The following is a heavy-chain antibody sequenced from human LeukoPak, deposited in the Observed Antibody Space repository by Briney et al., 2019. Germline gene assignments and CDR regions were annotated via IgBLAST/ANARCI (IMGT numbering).Heavy chain of an antibody. Sequence: SETLSLTCTVSSGSITNYYWTWIRQPPGKGLEWIGYIFYTGSDNSNYNPSLRSRVTISIDTSKNQFSLDLSSVTAADTAVYYCARRPNGSFDYWGQGTLVTVSS. J-gene: IGHJ4*02. CDR1: SGSITNYY. CDR2: IFYTGSDNS. CDR3: ARRPNGSFDY. D-gene: IGHD2-15*01. V-gene: IGHV4-59*08.